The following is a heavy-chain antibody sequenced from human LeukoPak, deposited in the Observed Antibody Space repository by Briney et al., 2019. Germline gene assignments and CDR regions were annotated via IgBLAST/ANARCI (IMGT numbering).Heavy chain of an antibody. D-gene: IGHD3-9*01. Sequence: SVKVSCKASGGTFSKYLISWVRQAPGQGLEWMGGIIPQFTTATPHYAQKFQGRVTIIAGADESTSTAYMELGRLGSGDTAVYYCARSPDILTGENFDYWGQGTLVTVSS. CDR2: IIPQFTTA. V-gene: IGHV1-69*13. CDR3: ARSPDILTGENFDY. J-gene: IGHJ4*02. CDR1: GGTFSKYL.